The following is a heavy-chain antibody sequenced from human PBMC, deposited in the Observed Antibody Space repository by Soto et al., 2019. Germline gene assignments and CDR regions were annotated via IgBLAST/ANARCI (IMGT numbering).Heavy chain of an antibody. V-gene: IGHV1-69*06. J-gene: IGHJ4*02. CDR3: ARGWETVGSTTAFAY. CDR2: IIPMFGTP. CDR1: GGTFSKYG. Sequence: QVQLVQSGAEVKKPGSSVKVSCKASGGTFSKYGISWVRQAPGQGLEWMGGIIPMFGTPNYAQRFQGRVTMTADKSTSTASMEVRKLNSDDTDVNYCARGWETVGSTTAFAYWGQGTLVTVSS. D-gene: IGHD1-26*01.